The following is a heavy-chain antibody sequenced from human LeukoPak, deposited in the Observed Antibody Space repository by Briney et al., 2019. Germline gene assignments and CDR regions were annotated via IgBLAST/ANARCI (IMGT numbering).Heavy chain of an antibody. CDR1: GYTFTDYY. Sequence: ASVKVSCKASGYTFTDYYIYWVRQAPGQGLEWMGWINPNSGGTNYAQKFQGRVTMTRDTSISTAYMELSRLRSDDTAVYYCARARKMVDIDYWGQGTLVTVSS. J-gene: IGHJ4*02. D-gene: IGHD2-8*01. CDR3: ARARKMVDIDY. V-gene: IGHV1-2*02. CDR2: INPNSGGT.